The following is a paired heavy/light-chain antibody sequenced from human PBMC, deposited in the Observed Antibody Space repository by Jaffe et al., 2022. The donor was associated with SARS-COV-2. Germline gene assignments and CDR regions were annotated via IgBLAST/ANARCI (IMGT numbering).Light chain of an antibody. CDR2: WAS. J-gene: IGKJ2*01. V-gene: IGKV4-1*01. CDR3: QQYYSNPYT. Sequence: IVMTQSPDSLAVSLGERATINCKSSQSVLYSSNNKNYLSWYQQKPGQPPKLLIYWASTRESGVPDRFSGSGSGTDFTLTISSLQAEDVAIYYCQQYYSNPYTFGQGTKLEIK. CDR1: QSVLYSSNNKNY.
Heavy chain of an antibody. CDR3: AGDNDASGVGSFDY. D-gene: IGHD3-10*01. CDR2: ISYSGIT. J-gene: IGHJ4*02. V-gene: IGHV4-31*03. CDR1: GDSISSGGYQ. Sequence: QVQLQESGPGLVKASQTLSLTCTVSGDSISSGGYQWNWIRQHPGKGLEWIGFISYSGITRDNPSLESRFSISMDTSKNQFSLNLSSVTAADTAVYYCAGDNDASGVGSFDYWGQGTLVTVSS.